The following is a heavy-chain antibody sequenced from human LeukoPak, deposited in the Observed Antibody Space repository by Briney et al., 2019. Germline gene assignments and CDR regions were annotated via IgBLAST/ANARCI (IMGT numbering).Heavy chain of an antibody. Sequence: PSGTLSLTCTVSGGSISSYYWTWIRQPAGKGLEWIGRIYASGTSNYNPSLKSRVTISADKSKNQFSLRLSSVTPADTAVYYCARGLDGYGTFDYWGQGTLVTVSS. CDR3: ARGLDGYGTFDY. J-gene: IGHJ4*02. D-gene: IGHD5-24*01. V-gene: IGHV4-4*07. CDR2: IYASGTS. CDR1: GGSISSYY.